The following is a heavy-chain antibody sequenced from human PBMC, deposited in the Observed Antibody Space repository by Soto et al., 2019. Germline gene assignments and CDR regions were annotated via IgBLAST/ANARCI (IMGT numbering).Heavy chain of an antibody. Sequence: SETLSLTCTVSGGSISSGDYYWSWIRQPPGKGLEWIGYIYYSGSTYYNPSLKSRVTISVDTSKNQFSLKLSSVTAADTAVYYCARVEDCSGGSCGLFDYWGQGTLVTVSS. J-gene: IGHJ4*02. CDR3: ARVEDCSGGSCGLFDY. V-gene: IGHV4-30-4*01. CDR2: IYYSGST. CDR1: GGSISSGDYY. D-gene: IGHD2-15*01.